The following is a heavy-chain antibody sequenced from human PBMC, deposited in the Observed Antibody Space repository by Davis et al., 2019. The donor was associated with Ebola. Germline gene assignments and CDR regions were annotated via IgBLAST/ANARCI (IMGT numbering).Heavy chain of an antibody. D-gene: IGHD3-3*01. Sequence: GGSLRLSCAASGFTFSSYGMHWVRQAPGKGLEWVAVIWYDGSNKYYADSVKGRFTISRDNAKNTLYLQMNSLRAEDTAVYYCARYYDFWSGYYGAYYYYGMDVWGQGTTVTVSS. CDR3: ARYYDFWSGYYGAYYYYGMDV. J-gene: IGHJ6*02. CDR1: GFTFSSYG. CDR2: IWYDGSNK. V-gene: IGHV3-33*03.